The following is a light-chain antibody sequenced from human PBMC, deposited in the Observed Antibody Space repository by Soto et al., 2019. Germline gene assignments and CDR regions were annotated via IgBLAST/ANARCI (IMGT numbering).Light chain of an antibody. J-gene: IGKJ1*01. V-gene: IGKV3-20*01. CDR2: GAS. Sequence: EIVLTQSPGTLSMSPGERATLSCRASQSISSNYLAWYQQKPGQAPGLLIYGASSRATGIPDRFSGSGSGTDFTLTISSLEAEDFAVYYCQQYGSSPRTFGQGTNVEFK. CDR1: QSISSNY. CDR3: QQYGSSPRT.